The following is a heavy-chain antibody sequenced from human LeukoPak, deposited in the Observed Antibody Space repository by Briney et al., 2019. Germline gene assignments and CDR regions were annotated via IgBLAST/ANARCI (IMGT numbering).Heavy chain of an antibody. V-gene: IGHV4-59*01. CDR1: NGSINTYY. CDR2: IYYSGST. CDR3: ARGRYQLSP. J-gene: IGHJ5*02. Sequence: SKTLSLTCTVSNGSINTYYWSWIRQPPGKGLEWIGYIYYSGSTNYNPSLKSRVTISVGTSKNQFSLKLSSVTAADTAVYYCARGRYQLSPWGQGTLVAVSS. D-gene: IGHD2-2*01.